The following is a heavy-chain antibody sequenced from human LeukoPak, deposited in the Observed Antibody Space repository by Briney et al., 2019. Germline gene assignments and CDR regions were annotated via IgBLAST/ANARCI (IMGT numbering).Heavy chain of an antibody. CDR2: NYHSGST. CDR1: GYSISSGYY. CDR3: AGLSNDEWFQEPPRVDY. J-gene: IGHJ4*02. D-gene: IGHD3-3*01. Sequence: PSETLSLTCAVSGYSISSGYYWGWIRQPPGKGLEWIGSNYHSGSTYYNPSLKSRVTISVDTSKNQFSLKLSSVTAADTAVYYCAGLSNDEWFQEPPRVDYWGQGTLVTVSS. V-gene: IGHV4-38-2*01.